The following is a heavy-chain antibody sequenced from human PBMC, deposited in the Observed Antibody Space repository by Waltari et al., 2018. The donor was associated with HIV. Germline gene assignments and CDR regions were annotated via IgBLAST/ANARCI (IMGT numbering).Heavy chain of an antibody. CDR3: ARDAYYHIWSDYDTGRHLDY. Sequence: QVQLVQSGAEVKKPGASVKVSCRTSGYTFMTYNVHWVRQAPGQGLEWLGWISTGNGNTLYSQKFQGRVSITRDTSASTVYMELSSLRSDDTAVYYCARDAYYHIWSDYDTGRHLDYWGLGTLVTVSS. D-gene: IGHD3-3*01. V-gene: IGHV1-3*04. CDR1: GYTFMTYN. CDR2: ISTGNGNT. J-gene: IGHJ4*02.